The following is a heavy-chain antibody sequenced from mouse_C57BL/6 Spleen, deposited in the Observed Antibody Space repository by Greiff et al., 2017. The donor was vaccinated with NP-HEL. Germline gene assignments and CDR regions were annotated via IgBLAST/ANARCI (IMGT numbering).Heavy chain of an antibody. CDR2: ISSGGSYT. CDR3: ARHGGSSSTLYWDFDV. CDR1: GFTFSSYG. V-gene: IGHV5-6*01. D-gene: IGHD1-1*01. J-gene: IGHJ1*03. Sequence: EVKLVESGGDLVKPGGSLKLSCAASGFTFSSYGMSWVRQTPDKRLEWVATISSGGSYTYYPDSVKGRFTISRDNAKNTLYLQMSRLKSEDTAMYYCARHGGSSSTLYWDFDVWGTGTTVTVAS.